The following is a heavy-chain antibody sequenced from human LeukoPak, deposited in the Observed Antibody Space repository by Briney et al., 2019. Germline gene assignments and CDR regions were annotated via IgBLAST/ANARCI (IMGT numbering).Heavy chain of an antibody. CDR3: ARSLRPHSSSWYVEYY. Sequence: SETLSLTYTVSGGSISSYYWSWIRQPAGKGLEWIGRIYTSGSTNYNPSLKSRVTMSVDTSKNQFSLKLSSVTAADTAVYYCARSLRPHSSSWYVEYYWGQGTLVTVSS. V-gene: IGHV4-4*07. CDR2: IYTSGST. D-gene: IGHD6-13*01. CDR1: GGSISSYY. J-gene: IGHJ4*02.